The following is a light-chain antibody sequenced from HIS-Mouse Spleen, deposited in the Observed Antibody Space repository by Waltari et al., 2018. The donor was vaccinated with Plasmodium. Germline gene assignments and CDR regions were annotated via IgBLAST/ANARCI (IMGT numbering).Light chain of an antibody. CDR1: QSVSSSY. CDR2: GAS. Sequence: EIVMTQSPATLSLSPGERATLSCRASQSVSSSYLSWYQQKPVQAPRLLIYGASTRATGIPSRFSGSGSGTDFTLTISSLQPEDFATYYCQQSYSTLFTFGPGTKVDIK. CDR3: QQSYSTLFT. J-gene: IGKJ3*01. V-gene: IGKV3D-7*01.